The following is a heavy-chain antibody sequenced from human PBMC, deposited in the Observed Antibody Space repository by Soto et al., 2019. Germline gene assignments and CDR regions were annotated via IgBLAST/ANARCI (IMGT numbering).Heavy chain of an antibody. CDR3: ARLGRSAAADYDDY. CDR1: GCTFTSYG. CDR2: IIPIFGTT. J-gene: IGHJ4*02. Sequence: SVKVSCKASGCTFTSYGIHWVRQAPGQGLEWMGGIIPIFGTTNYAQKFQGRVTMTRDTSTSTVYMELSSLRSEDTAVYYCARLGRSAAADYDDYWGQGTLVTVSS. V-gene: IGHV1-69*05. D-gene: IGHD6-13*01.